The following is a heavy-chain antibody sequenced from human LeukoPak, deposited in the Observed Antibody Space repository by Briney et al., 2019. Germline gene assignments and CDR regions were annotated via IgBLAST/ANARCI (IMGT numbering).Heavy chain of an antibody. CDR1: GFTFSSYA. Sequence: GGSLRLSCAASGFTFSSYAMSWVRQAPGKGLEWVAVIWYDGSNKYYADSVKGRFTISRDNSKNTLYLQMNSLRAEDTAVYYCARDLRSGYPYYYYGMDVWGQGTTVTVSS. V-gene: IGHV3-33*08. CDR2: IWYDGSNK. D-gene: IGHD3-3*01. CDR3: ARDLRSGYPYYYYGMDV. J-gene: IGHJ6*02.